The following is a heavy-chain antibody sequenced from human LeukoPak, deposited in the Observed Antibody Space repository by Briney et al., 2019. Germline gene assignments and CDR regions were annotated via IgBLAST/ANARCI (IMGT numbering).Heavy chain of an antibody. CDR3: AKAVAGTWDFDY. J-gene: IGHJ4*02. Sequence: GGSLRLSCAASGFTFSSYAMSWVRQAPGKGLEWVSAISGSGGSTYYADSVKGRFTISRDNSKNTLYLQMNSLSAEDTAVYYCAKAVAGTWDFDYWGQGTLVTVSS. D-gene: IGHD6-19*01. CDR2: ISGSGGST. V-gene: IGHV3-23*01. CDR1: GFTFSSYA.